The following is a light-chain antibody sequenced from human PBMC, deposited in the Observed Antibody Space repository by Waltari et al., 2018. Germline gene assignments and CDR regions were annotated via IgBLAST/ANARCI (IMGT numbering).Light chain of an antibody. Sequence: DIVLTQSPGTLSLSPGERATRACRASQSVSRALAWYQQKPGQAPRLLISAASSRATGIPDRFSGSGSGTDFSLTISRLEPEDFAVYYCQHYVRLPVTFGQGTKVEIK. J-gene: IGKJ1*01. V-gene: IGKV3-20*01. CDR2: AAS. CDR3: QHYVRLPVT. CDR1: QSVSRA.